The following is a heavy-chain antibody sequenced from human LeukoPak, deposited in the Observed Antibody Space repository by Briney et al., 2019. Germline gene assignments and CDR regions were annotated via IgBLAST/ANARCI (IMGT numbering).Heavy chain of an antibody. CDR1: SYTVSSIYW. J-gene: IGHJ4*02. CDR2: IYDSGSS. D-gene: IGHD3-22*01. Sequence: SDTLSLTCTVSSYTVSSIYWWGWIRQPPGKGLQWIGHIYDSGSSHYNPSLKSRVTMSVDTVKNQFSLGLRSVSAGDTGAYFCVRLSDSSGYIDHWGQGIPVTVSS. V-gene: IGHV4-28*01. CDR3: VRLSDSSGYIDH.